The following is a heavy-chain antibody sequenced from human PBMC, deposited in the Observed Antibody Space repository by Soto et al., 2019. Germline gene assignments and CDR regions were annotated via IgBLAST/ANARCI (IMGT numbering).Heavy chain of an antibody. CDR3: ARGNMVGS. Sequence: QVQLVESGGDVVQPGRSLRLSCAASGFTFSSYAMHWVRQAPGKGLEWVAVISYDGSNKYYADSVKGRFTISRDNSKNTLYLQMNSLRAEDTAVYYCARGNMVGSWGQGTLVTVSS. J-gene: IGHJ4*02. CDR2: ISYDGSNK. D-gene: IGHD2-15*01. V-gene: IGHV3-30-3*01. CDR1: GFTFSSYA.